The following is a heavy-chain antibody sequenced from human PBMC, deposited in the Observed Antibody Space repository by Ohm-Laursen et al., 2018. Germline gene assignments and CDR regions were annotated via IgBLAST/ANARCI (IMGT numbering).Heavy chain of an antibody. CDR1: GFTFSRYG. Sequence: SLRLSCAASGFTFSRYGMHWARQAPGKGLEWVAIIYYDGLNKYYADSVKDRFTISKDNSNNTLYLQMDSLRAEDTAVYYCARSHVHDFGDYLDFWGQGTLVTVSS. CDR3: ARSHVHDFGDYLDF. V-gene: IGHV3-33*01. CDR2: IYYDGLNK. J-gene: IGHJ4*02. D-gene: IGHD4-17*01.